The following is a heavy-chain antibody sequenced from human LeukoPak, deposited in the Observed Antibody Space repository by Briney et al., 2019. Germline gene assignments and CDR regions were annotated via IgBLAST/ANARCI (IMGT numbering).Heavy chain of an antibody. J-gene: IGHJ4*02. CDR2: ISTYNGNT. D-gene: IGHD2-15*01. Sequence: ASVKVSCKASGYTFTSYGISWVRQAPGQGLEWMGWISTYNGNTNYAQKLQGRVTMTTDTSTSTAYMELRSLRSDDTAVYYCASVGMCSGGSCLDYWGQGTLVTVSS. V-gene: IGHV1-18*01. CDR3: ASVGMCSGGSCLDY. CDR1: GYTFTSYG.